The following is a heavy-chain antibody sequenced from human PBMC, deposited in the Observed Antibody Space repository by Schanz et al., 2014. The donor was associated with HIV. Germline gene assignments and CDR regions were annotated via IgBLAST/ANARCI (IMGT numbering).Heavy chain of an antibody. J-gene: IGHJ5*02. Sequence: QEQLVESGGGVVQPGKSLRLPCAASGFTFRNFGMHWVRQAPGKGLEWVAVIWYDGTNIDYADSVKGRFTVSRDNSKNMLYLQMNSLRAEDTAVYYCAREYYSRNWNWFDPWGQGTLVTVSS. D-gene: IGHD6-13*01. CDR1: GFTFRNFG. CDR2: IWYDGTNI. V-gene: IGHV3-33*01. CDR3: AREYYSRNWNWFDP.